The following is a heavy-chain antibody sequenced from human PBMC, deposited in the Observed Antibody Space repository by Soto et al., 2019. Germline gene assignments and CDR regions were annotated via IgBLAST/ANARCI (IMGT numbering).Heavy chain of an antibody. CDR1: GGTFSSYA. J-gene: IGHJ6*02. V-gene: IGHV1-69*12. CDR3: AGNQQSHYYNGMDV. Sequence: QVQLVQSGAEVQKPGSSVKVSCKASGGTFSSYAISWVRQAPGQGLEWMGGIIPIFGTANYAQKFQGRVTITADEATSTAYMELSSLRSEDTAVYYCAGNQQSHYYNGMDVWGQGTTITVSS. CDR2: IIPIFGTA. D-gene: IGHD2-2*01.